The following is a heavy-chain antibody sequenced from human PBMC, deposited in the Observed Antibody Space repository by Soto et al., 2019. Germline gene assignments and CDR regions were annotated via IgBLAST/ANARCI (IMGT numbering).Heavy chain of an antibody. D-gene: IGHD5-12*01. CDR3: ARVQMATLYFDY. V-gene: IGHV4-59*01. Sequence: KTSETLSLTCTVSGGSISSYYWSWVRQPPGKGLEWIGYIYYSGTHNYNPSLKSRLTISVDTSKNQFSLELNSVTAADTAVYYCARVQMATLYFDYWGQGTLVTVSS. CDR1: GGSISSYY. J-gene: IGHJ4*02. CDR2: IYYSGTH.